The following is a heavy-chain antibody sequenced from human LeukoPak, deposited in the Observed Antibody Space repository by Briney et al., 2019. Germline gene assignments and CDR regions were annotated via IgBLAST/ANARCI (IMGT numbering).Heavy chain of an antibody. D-gene: IGHD5-18*01. J-gene: IGHJ4*02. CDR1: GYSISSGYY. V-gene: IGHV4-38-2*02. CDR2: IYHSGST. CDR3: ARGSWFGYSYGYWY. Sequence: PSETLSLTCTVSGYSISSGYYWGWIRQPPGKGLEWIGSIYHSGSTYYNPSLKSRVTISVDTSKNQFSLKLSSVTAADTAVYYCARGSWFGYSYGYWYWGQGTLVTVSS.